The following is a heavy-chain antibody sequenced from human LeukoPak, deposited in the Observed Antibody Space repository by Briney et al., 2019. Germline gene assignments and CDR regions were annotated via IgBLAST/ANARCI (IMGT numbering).Heavy chain of an antibody. D-gene: IGHD1-26*01. CDR3: ARVVVGATFDY. CDR1: GFTFSSYS. Sequence: GGSLRLSCAASGFTFSSYSMNWVRQAPGKGLEWVSYISSSSSTIYYADSVKGRFTISRDNAKNSLYLQMNSLRAEDTAVYYCARVVVGATFDYWGQGTLVTVSS. J-gene: IGHJ4*02. V-gene: IGHV3-48*04. CDR2: ISSSSSTI.